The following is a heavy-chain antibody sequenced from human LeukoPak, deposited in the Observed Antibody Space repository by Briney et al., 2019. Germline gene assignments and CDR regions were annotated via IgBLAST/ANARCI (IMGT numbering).Heavy chain of an antibody. J-gene: IGHJ3*02. CDR1: GGPFSGYA. D-gene: IGHD6-19*01. Sequence: SCKASGGPFSGYAISWFRQAPGKGLEWVSAISGSGDSTYYADSVKGRFTISIDNSKNTLYLQMNSLRAEDTHVYYCAKDITSVWYKVGDAFDIWRQGTMVTVFS. CDR2: ISGSGDST. CDR3: AKDITSVWYKVGDAFDI. V-gene: IGHV3-23*01.